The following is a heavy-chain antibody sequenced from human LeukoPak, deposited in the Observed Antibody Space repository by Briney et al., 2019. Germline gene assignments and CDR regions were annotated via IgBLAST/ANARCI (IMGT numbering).Heavy chain of an antibody. J-gene: IGHJ4*02. Sequence: PSETLSLTCTVSGGSISSSSYYWGWIRQPPGKGLEWIGSIYYSGSTYYNPSLKSRVTISVDTSKNQFSLKLSSVTAADTAVYYCARTLITGSSDYWGQGTLVTVSS. CDR3: ARTLITGSSDY. CDR1: GGSISSSSYY. V-gene: IGHV4-39*01. D-gene: IGHD1-20*01. CDR2: IYYSGST.